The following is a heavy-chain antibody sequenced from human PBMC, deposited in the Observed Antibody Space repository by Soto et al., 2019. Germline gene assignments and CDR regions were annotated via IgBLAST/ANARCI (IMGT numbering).Heavy chain of an antibody. Sequence: ASVKVSCKASGYTFTSYYMHWVRQAPGQGLEWMGIINPSGGSTSYAQKFQGRVTMTRDTSTSTVYMELSSLRSEGTAVYYCARDSDFWSGSHGMDVWGQGTTVTVSS. CDR1: GYTFTSYY. J-gene: IGHJ6*02. D-gene: IGHD3-3*01. V-gene: IGHV1-46*01. CDR2: INPSGGST. CDR3: ARDSDFWSGSHGMDV.